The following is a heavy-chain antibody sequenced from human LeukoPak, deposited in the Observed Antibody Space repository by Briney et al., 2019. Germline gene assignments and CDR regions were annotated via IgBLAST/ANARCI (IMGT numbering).Heavy chain of an antibody. CDR3: ARGRPSGRYYTGYFDL. Sequence: SETLSLTCTVSGGSISSRSYYWGWNRQAPGKGLEWIGSVYYSGTTYYNPSLNSRVTISVDTSKNLFSPRLSSVSAADTAMYYCARGRPSGRYYTGYFDLWGRGTLVTVSS. CDR1: GGSISSRSYY. CDR2: VYYSGTT. V-gene: IGHV4-39*07. J-gene: IGHJ2*01. D-gene: IGHD1-26*01.